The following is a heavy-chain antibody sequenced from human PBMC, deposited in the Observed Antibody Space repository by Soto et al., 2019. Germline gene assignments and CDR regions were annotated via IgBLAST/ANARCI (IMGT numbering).Heavy chain of an antibody. J-gene: IGHJ4*02. CDR3: ARTSIVSFLFDY. V-gene: IGHV2-26*01. D-gene: IGHD2-15*01. Sequence: QVTLKQSGPVLVKPTETLTLTCTVSGFSLSNVRMGVSWIRQPPGKALEWLAHIFSNDEKSYSTSLKNRLTISKDTSRVQVVLTMPDMDPVDTATYYCARTSIVSFLFDYWGQGTVVTVSS. CDR1: GFSLSNVRMG. CDR2: IFSNDEK.